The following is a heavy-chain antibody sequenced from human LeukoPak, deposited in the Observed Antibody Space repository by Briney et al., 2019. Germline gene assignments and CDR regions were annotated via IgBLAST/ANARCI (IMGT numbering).Heavy chain of an antibody. CDR1: GFTFSSYW. J-gene: IGHJ4*02. CDR2: INLDGSQK. Sequence: PGGSLRLSCAASGFTFSSYWMSWVRQAPGKGLEWVANINLDGSQKYYVDSLKGRFTISRDNAKNSLYLQMNSLRAEDTAVYYCARDVDYANPRHDYWGQGTLVTVSS. D-gene: IGHD4/OR15-4a*01. V-gene: IGHV3-7*01. CDR3: ARDVDYANPRHDY.